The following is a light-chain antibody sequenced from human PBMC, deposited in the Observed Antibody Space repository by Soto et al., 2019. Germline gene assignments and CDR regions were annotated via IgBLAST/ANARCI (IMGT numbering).Light chain of an antibody. V-gene: IGLV2-11*01. J-gene: IGLJ1*01. CDR2: DVS. Sequence: QSALTQPRSVSGSPGQSVTISCTGTSSDVGYYNYVSWYQQYPGKAPKLMIYDVSGRPSGVPDRFSGSKSGNTASLTISGLQAEDDAYYYCCSYVGSIIFVFGTGTKLTVL. CDR3: CSYVGSIIFV. CDR1: SSDVGYYNY.